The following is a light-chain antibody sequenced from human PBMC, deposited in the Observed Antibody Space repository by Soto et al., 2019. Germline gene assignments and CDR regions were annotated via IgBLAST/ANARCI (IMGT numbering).Light chain of an antibody. CDR3: LQYTNWPPWT. J-gene: IGKJ1*01. CDR1: QSVTTN. Sequence: EIVMKQSPATLSVSPGERATLSCRASQSVTTNLASYPQKPGQAPTLLIYGASTRATGIPARFSGSGPWTGFTLPISSLQSDDLAVYYCLQYTNWPPWTFGQGTRV. CDR2: GAS. V-gene: IGKV3-15*01.